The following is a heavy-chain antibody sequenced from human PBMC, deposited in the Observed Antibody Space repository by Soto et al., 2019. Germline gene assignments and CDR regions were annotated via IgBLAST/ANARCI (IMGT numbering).Heavy chain of an antibody. V-gene: IGHV4-39*01. J-gene: IGHJ5*02. CDR2: IYSSGMT. CDR3: GRHYSSGSPNWFAP. Sequence: PSETLSLTCSVSCGSINSSSYFWGWVSQPPGKGLEWIGSIYSSGMTYYNPSLRSRVSISVDTSMNQFSLKLISLKAAEAALFYCGRHYSSGSPNWFAPGGQGTLVTVSS. CDR1: CGSINSSSYF. D-gene: IGHD6-19*01.